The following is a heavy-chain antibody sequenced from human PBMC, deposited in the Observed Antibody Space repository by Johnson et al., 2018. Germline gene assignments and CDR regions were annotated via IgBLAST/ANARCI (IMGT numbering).Heavy chain of an antibody. CDR3: VKEGDHQY. CDR1: GGTFNSFA. V-gene: IGHV1-69*01. CDR2: IIPVFGTP. J-gene: IGHJ1*01. Sequence: QVQLVESGAEVKKPGSSVKVSCKASGGTFNSFAISWVRQAPGQGLEWMGQIIPVFGTPNYAQRMQGRVTIIADESTSTVYMELSSLRSEDTAVYYCVKEGDHQYWGQGTLVTVSS.